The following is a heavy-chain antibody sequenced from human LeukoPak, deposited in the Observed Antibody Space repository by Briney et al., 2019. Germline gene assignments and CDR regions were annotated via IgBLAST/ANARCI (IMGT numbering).Heavy chain of an antibody. V-gene: IGHV4-59*01. D-gene: IGHD3-22*01. Sequence: PSETLSLTCTVSGGSISSYYWSWIRQPPGKGLEWIGYIYYSGSTNYNPSLKSRVTISVDTSKNQFSLELSSVTAADTAVYYCARAEITMIVVGAFDIWGQGTMVTVSS. CDR3: ARAEITMIVVGAFDI. CDR2: IYYSGST. J-gene: IGHJ3*02. CDR1: GGSISSYY.